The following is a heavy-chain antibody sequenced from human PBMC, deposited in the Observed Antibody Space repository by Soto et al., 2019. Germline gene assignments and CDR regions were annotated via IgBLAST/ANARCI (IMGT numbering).Heavy chain of an antibody. CDR1: GGSISSGGYY. CDR2: IYYSGST. Sequence: QVQLQESGPGLVKPSQTLSLTCTVSGGSISSGGYYWSWIRQHPGKGLEWIGYIYYSGSTYYNPSLKRRVSISVDTSKNQFALKLSSVTAADTAVYYCAREDHDSSGYYFQHWGQGTLVTVSS. V-gene: IGHV4-31*03. J-gene: IGHJ1*01. CDR3: AREDHDSSGYYFQH. D-gene: IGHD3-22*01.